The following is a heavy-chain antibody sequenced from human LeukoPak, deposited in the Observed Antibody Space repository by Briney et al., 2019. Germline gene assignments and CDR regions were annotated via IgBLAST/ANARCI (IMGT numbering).Heavy chain of an antibody. CDR3: ARSSIAAAGPFDC. J-gene: IGHJ4*02. D-gene: IGHD6-13*01. CDR2: FYTGGST. Sequence: GGSLRLSCAASGFTVSSNYMSWVRQAPGKGLEWVSVFYTGGSTYYADSVKGRFTISRDNSKNTLYLQMNGLRAEDTAVYYCARSSIAAAGPFDCWGQGTLVTVSS. CDR1: GFTVSSNY. V-gene: IGHV3-53*01.